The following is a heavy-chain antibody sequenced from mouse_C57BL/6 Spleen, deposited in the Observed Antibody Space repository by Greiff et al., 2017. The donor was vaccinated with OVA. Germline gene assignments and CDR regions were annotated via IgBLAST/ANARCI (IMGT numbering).Heavy chain of an antibody. CDR1: GYTFTSYG. V-gene: IGHV1-81*01. CDR2: IYPRSGNT. Sequence: VKLMESGAELARPGASVKLSCKASGYTFTSYGISWVKQRTGQGLEWIGEIYPRSGNTYYNEKFKGKATLTADKSSSTAYMELRSLTSEDSAVYFCATLDSSGYPFAYWGQGTLVTVSA. D-gene: IGHD3-2*02. CDR3: ATLDSSGYPFAY. J-gene: IGHJ3*01.